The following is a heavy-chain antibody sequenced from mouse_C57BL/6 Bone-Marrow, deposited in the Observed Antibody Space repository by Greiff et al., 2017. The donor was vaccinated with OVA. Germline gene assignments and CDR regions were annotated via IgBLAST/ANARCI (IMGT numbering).Heavy chain of an antibody. J-gene: IGHJ3*01. CDR2: INPSNGGT. CDR1: GYTFTSYW. V-gene: IGHV1-53*01. D-gene: IGHD2-2*01. CDR3: AREDGYDGVAWFAY. Sequence: QVQLKQSGTELVKPGASVKLSCKASGYTFTSYWMHWVKQRPGQGLEWIGNINPSNGGTNYNEKFKRKATLTVAKSSSTAYMQLSSLTSEDSAVYYCAREDGYDGVAWFAYWGQGTLVTVSA.